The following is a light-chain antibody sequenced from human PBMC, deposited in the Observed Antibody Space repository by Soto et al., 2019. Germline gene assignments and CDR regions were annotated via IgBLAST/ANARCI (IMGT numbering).Light chain of an antibody. CDR1: SSDVGGYNY. Sequence: QSALTQPRSVSGSPGQSVTISCTGTSSDVGGYNYVSWYQQHTGKAPKLMIYDVSKRPSGVPDRFSGSKSGNTAPLTISGLQAEDEADYYCCSYAGSREVFGTGTKVTVL. CDR3: CSYAGSREV. V-gene: IGLV2-11*01. CDR2: DVS. J-gene: IGLJ1*01.